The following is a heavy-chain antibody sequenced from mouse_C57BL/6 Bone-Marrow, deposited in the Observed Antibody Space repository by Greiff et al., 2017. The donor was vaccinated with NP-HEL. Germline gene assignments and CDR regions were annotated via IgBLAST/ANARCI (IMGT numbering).Heavy chain of an antibody. CDR1: GFTFNTYA. D-gene: IGHD2-1*01. Sequence: EVMLVESGGGLVQPKGSLKLSCAASGFTFNTYAMHWVRQAPGKGLEWVARIRSKSSNYATYYADSVKDRFTISRDDSQSMLYLQMNNLKTEDTAMYYCVREGIYYGNYLPAYWGQGTLVTVSA. CDR3: VREGIYYGNYLPAY. CDR2: IRSKSSNYAT. J-gene: IGHJ3*01. V-gene: IGHV10-3*01.